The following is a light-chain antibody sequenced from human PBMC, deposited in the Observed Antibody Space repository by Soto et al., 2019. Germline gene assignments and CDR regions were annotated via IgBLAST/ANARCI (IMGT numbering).Light chain of an antibody. CDR1: QSVSSSY. V-gene: IGKV3-15*01. CDR2: DTS. Sequence: EIVLTQAPSTLSFSPVERSILSFRASQSVSSSYLAWYQQKPGQAPRLLIYDTSTRATGVPTRFSGSRSGTEFTLTISSLQSEDFAVYYCQQYNNWPRTFGQGTKVDI. J-gene: IGKJ1*01. CDR3: QQYNNWPRT.